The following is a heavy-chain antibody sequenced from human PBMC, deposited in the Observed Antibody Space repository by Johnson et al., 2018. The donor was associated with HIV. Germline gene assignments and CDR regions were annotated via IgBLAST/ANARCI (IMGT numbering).Heavy chain of an antibody. Sequence: QVQLVESGGGVVQPGRSLRLSCAASGFTFSSYGMHWVRQAPGKGLEWVAVISYDGKNKYYADSVKGRFTISRDKSKNTMYLQMNSLRDEDTAVYYCASSRRGQQLAPLAFESWGQGTRVTVSS. CDR2: ISYDGKNK. D-gene: IGHD6-13*01. V-gene: IGHV3-30*03. J-gene: IGHJ3*02. CDR3: ASSRRGQQLAPLAFES. CDR1: GFTFSSYG.